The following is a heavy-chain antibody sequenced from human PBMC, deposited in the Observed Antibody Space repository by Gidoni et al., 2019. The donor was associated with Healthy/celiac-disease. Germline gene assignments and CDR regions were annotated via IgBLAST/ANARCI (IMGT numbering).Heavy chain of an antibody. D-gene: IGHD3-3*01. CDR2: IYHSRST. V-gene: IGHV4-4*02. CDR3: ARTLTIFGVDSSGFDP. Sequence: QVQLQESGPGLVKPSGTLSLTCAVSGGSISSSNGWSWVFQPPGKGLEWIGEIYHSRSTNYNPSLKSRVTISVDKSKNQFSLKLSSVTAAATAVYYCARTLTIFGVDSSGFDPWGQGTLVTVSS. J-gene: IGHJ5*02. CDR1: GGSISSSNG.